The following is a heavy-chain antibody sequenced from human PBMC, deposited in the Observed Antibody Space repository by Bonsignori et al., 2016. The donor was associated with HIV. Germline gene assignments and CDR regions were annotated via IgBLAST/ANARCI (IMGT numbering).Heavy chain of an antibody. D-gene: IGHD6-6*01. CDR3: ARVSSSSEAGFYYMDV. CDR1: GGTFSSFA. J-gene: IGHJ6*03. Sequence: SVKVSCKASGGTFSSFAITWVRQAPGQGLEWMGGIIPIFGTANYAQKFQGRVTITADESTSSAYMELSSLRSEDTAVYYCARVSSSSEAGFYYMDVWGKGTTVTVSS. V-gene: IGHV1-69*13. CDR2: IIPIFGTA.